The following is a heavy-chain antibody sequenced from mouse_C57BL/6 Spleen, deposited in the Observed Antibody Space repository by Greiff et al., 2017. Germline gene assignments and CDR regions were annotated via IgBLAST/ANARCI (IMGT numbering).Heavy chain of an antibody. Sequence: VQRVESGPGLVQPSQCLSITCTVSGFSFTSYGVHWVRQSPGKGLEWLGVIWSGGSTDYNAAFISRLSISKDNSKSQVFFKMNSLQADDTAIYYCAIPGTYYAMDYWGQGTSVTVSS. CDR2: IWSGGST. CDR3: AIPGTYYAMDY. V-gene: IGHV2-2*01. D-gene: IGHD4-1*01. CDR1: GFSFTSYG. J-gene: IGHJ4*01.